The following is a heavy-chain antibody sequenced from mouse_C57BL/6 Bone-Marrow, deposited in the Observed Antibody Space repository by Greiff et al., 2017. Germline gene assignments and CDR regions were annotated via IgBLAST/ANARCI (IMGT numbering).Heavy chain of an antibody. D-gene: IGHD1-1*01. J-gene: IGHJ1*03. Sequence: QVQLQQSDAELVKPGASVKISCKVSGYTFTDHTIHWMKQRPEQGLEWIGYIYPRDGSTQYNEKFKGKATLTADKSSSTAYMQLNSLTSEDSAVYFCARFTVVAPMDWYFDVWGTGTTVTVSS. CDR3: ARFTVVAPMDWYFDV. V-gene: IGHV1-78*01. CDR2: IYPRDGST. CDR1: GYTFTDHT.